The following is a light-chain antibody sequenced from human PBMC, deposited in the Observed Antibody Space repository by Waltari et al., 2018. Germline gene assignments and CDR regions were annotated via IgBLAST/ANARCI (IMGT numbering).Light chain of an antibody. Sequence: QLMLTQSPSASASLGPSVKLTCTPSGWHRTYSIAWHQQQPQKGPRYLMKVNRDGSHIKGDGIPDRFSGSSSGAERYLTISSLQSEDEADYYCQTGGFGIWVFGGGTKLTVL. CDR2: VNRDGSH. J-gene: IGLJ3*02. CDR3: QTGGFGIWV. CDR1: GWHRTYS. V-gene: IGLV4-69*01.